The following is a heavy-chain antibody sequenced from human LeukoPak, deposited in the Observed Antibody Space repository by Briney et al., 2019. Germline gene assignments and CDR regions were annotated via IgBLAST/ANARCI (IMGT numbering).Heavy chain of an antibody. D-gene: IGHD2-15*01. J-gene: IGHJ4*02. Sequence: GGSLRLSCAASGFTFSSYWMHWVRQAPGKGLEWVAVVADDEQTIFYADSLKGRFTVSRDNSKNTVYLQMNSLRDEDTAVYYCAREKQSGRTPFDYWGQGSLVTVSS. CDR1: GFTFSSYW. V-gene: IGHV3-30*03. CDR2: VADDEQTI. CDR3: AREKQSGRTPFDY.